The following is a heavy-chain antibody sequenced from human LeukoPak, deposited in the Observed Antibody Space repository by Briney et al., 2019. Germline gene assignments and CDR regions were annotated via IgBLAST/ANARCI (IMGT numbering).Heavy chain of an antibody. CDR3: ARAAYPERAGPMQAWFDP. CDR2: INQDGSAR. D-gene: IGHD1-14*01. CDR1: GFTFSSYW. V-gene: IGHV3-7*03. Sequence: GGSLRLSCAASGFTFSSYWMIWVRQAPGKGLEWVANINQDGSARYSVDSVKGRFTISRDNAKNSLYLQMNSLRAEDTAVYYCARAAYPERAGPMQAWFDPWGQGTLVTVSS. J-gene: IGHJ5*02.